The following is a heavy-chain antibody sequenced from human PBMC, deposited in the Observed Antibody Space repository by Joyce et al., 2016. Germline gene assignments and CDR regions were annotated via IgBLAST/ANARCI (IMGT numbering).Heavy chain of an antibody. D-gene: IGHD5-12*01. V-gene: IGHV4-4*02. CDR2: IYLGGST. CDR1: GGSISSAHW. Sequence: QVQLQESGPGLVKPSGTLSLTCAVSGGSISSAHWWSWVRQPPGKGLEWIGEIYLGGSTTYNPSLMSRVTISVDKSKNQLSLKMNSVTAADTAVYYCAGSGAYSQDSWGQGTLVTVSS. CDR3: AGSGAYSQDS. J-gene: IGHJ5*01.